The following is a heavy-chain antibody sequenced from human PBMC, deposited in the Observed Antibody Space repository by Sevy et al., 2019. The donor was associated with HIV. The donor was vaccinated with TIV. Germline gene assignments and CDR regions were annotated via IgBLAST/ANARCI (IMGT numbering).Heavy chain of an antibody. CDR2: IYYSGST. J-gene: IGHJ3*02. V-gene: IGHV4-59*01. D-gene: IGHD5-18*01. CDR3: ARHYPVPGYSYGRGAFDI. Sequence: SETLSLTCTVSGGSISSYYWSWIRQPPGKGLEWIGYIYYSGSTNYNPSLKSRVTISVDTSKNQFSLKLSSVTTADTAVYYCARHYPVPGYSYGRGAFDIWGQGTMVTVSS. CDR1: GGSISSYY.